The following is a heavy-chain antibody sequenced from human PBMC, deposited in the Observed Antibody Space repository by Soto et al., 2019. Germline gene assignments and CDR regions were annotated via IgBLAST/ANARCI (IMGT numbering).Heavy chain of an antibody. V-gene: IGHV3-33*01. J-gene: IGHJ6*02. CDR3: TTDPWYYGSGSPPYYYYYGMDV. CDR1: GFTFSSYG. CDR2: IWYDGSNK. Sequence: GGSLRLSCAASGFTFSSYGMHWVRQAPGKGLEWVAVIWYDGSNKYYADSVKGRFTISRDNSKNTLYLQMNSLKTEDTAVYYCTTDPWYYGSGSPPYYYYYGMDVWGQGTTVTVSS. D-gene: IGHD3-10*01.